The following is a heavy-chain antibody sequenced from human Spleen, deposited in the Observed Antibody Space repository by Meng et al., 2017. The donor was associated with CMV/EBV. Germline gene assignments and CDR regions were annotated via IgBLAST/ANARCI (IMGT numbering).Heavy chain of an antibody. D-gene: IGHD6-6*01. CDR2: IYYSGST. Sequence: KDPGPTRVKPTQTLTLTCTVSGGSISSSSYYWGWIRQPPGKGLEWIGSIYYSGSTYYNPSLKSRVTISVDTSKNQFSLKLSSVTAADTAVYYCARTFSSSSNYFDYWGQGTLVTVSS. V-gene: IGHV4-39*07. J-gene: IGHJ4*02. CDR3: ARTFSSSSNYFDY. CDR1: GGSISSSSYY.